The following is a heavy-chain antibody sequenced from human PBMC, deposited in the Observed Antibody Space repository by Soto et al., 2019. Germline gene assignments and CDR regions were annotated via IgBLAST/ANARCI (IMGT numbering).Heavy chain of an antibody. V-gene: IGHV1-69*13. CDR3: ARALDKAIAYGMDV. Sequence: SVKVSCKASGGTFSSYAISWVRQAPEQGLEWMGGIIPIFGTANYAQKFQGRVTITADESTSTAYMELSSLRSEDTAVYYCARALDKAIAYGMDVWGQGNKDTGSS. J-gene: IGHJ6*02. CDR1: GGTFSSYA. CDR2: IIPIFGTA. D-gene: IGHD2-2*01.